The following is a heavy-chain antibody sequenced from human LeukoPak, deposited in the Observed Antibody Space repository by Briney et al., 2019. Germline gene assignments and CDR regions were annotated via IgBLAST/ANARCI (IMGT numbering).Heavy chain of an antibody. CDR3: ARGADGVSSNSRGWFDP. D-gene: IGHD2-15*01. CDR1: GVTFSSYS. J-gene: IGHJ5*02. Sequence: GGSLRLSCAASGVTFSSYSMNWDRQAPGKGLEWVSAISNSSRYKYYADSVKGRFTISRDNARNSLYLQMNTLRAENTAVYSCARGADGVSSNSRGWFDPWGQGTLVTVSS. CDR2: ISNSSRYK. V-gene: IGHV3-21*01.